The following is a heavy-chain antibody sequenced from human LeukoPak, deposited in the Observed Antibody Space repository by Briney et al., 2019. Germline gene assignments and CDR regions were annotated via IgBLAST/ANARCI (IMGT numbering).Heavy chain of an antibody. CDR1: GFTLSSYG. CDR3: AKSDYGGIYNPFDY. J-gene: IGHJ4*02. Sequence: PGGSLRLSCAASGFTLSSYGMHWVREAPGKGLEWVAFIRYDGSNKYYADSVKGRFTISRDNSKNTLYLQMNSLRAEDTAVYYCAKSDYGGIYNPFDYWGQGTLVTVSS. CDR2: IRYDGSNK. D-gene: IGHD4/OR15-4a*01. V-gene: IGHV3-30*02.